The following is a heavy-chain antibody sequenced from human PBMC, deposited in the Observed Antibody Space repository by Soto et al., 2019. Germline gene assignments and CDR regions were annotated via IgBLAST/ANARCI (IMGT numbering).Heavy chain of an antibody. CDR2: INHSGST. Sequence: QVQLQQWGAGLLKPSETLSLTCAVYGGSFSGYYWSWIRQPPGKGLEWIGEINHSGSTNYNPSFKRRVTISVDTSKNPFSRKLSSVTAADTAVYYCARGGYSGYARWGQGTLVTVSS. D-gene: IGHD5-12*01. V-gene: IGHV4-34*01. CDR3: ARGGYSGYAR. J-gene: IGHJ4*02. CDR1: GGSFSGYY.